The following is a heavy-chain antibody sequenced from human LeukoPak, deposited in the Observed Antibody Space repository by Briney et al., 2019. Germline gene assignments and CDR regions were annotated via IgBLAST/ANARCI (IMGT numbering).Heavy chain of an antibody. J-gene: IGHJ4*02. CDR2: ISGSGDNT. V-gene: IGHV3-23*01. CDR3: GKDHMVGHTTPFDF. Sequence: GGSLRLSCATSGFTFSSYSMGWVRQAPGKGLEWVSRISGSGDNTYYADSVKGRFTISRDKSKNTLYLQLTSLRAEDTAVYYCGKDHMVGHTTPFDFWGQGTLVTVSS. D-gene: IGHD1-26*01. CDR1: GFTFSSYS.